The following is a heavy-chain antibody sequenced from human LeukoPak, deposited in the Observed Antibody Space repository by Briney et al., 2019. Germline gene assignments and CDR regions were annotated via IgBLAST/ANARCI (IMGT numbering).Heavy chain of an antibody. J-gene: IGHJ6*03. V-gene: IGHV3-11*04. Sequence: GGSLRLSCAASGFTFSDYYMCWIRQAPGKGLEWVSYISSSGSTIYYADSVKGRFTISRDNAKNPLYLQMNGLRAEDTAVYYCAREGGIVVVPVMDVWGKGTTVTVSS. CDR3: AREGGIVVVPVMDV. CDR1: GFTFSDYY. CDR2: ISSSGSTI. D-gene: IGHD3-22*01.